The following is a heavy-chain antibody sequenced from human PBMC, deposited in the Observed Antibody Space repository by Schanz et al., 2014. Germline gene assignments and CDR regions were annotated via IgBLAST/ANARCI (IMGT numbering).Heavy chain of an antibody. CDR2: IDRDGSRT. Sequence: EVQLVESGGGLVQPGGSLRLSCAASTFTFSSYWMHWVRQAPGKGLVWVSRIDRDGSRTNYADSVKGRFTISRDNSKNTLYLQMNSLRAEDTAVYYCAKDIAPLAARPGYGMDVWGQGTTVTVSS. CDR3: AKDIAPLAARPGYGMDV. V-gene: IGHV3-74*01. J-gene: IGHJ6*02. D-gene: IGHD6-13*01. CDR1: TFTFSSYW.